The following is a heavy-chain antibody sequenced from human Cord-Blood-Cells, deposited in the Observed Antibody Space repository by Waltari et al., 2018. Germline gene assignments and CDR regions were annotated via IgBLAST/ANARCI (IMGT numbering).Heavy chain of an antibody. J-gene: IGHJ2*01. CDR1: GGSISSYY. Sequence: QVQLQESGPGLVKPSETLSLTCTVSGGSISSYYWSWIRQPAGKGLEWIGRIYTSGSHNYNPSLKSRVTMSVDTAKNQFSLKLSSVTAADTAVYYCARVLGTMVRGVPHWYFDLWGRGTLVTVSS. V-gene: IGHV4-4*07. CDR2: IYTSGSH. CDR3: ARVLGTMVRGVPHWYFDL. D-gene: IGHD3-10*01.